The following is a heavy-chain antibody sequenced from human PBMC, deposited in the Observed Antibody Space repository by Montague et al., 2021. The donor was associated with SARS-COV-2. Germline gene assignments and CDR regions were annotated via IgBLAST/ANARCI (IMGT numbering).Heavy chain of an antibody. CDR1: GGSVGGYF. V-gene: IGHV4-59*02. CDR3: AREYRLRYLEWTGTRYDYYGMDI. D-gene: IGHD3-3*01. Sequence: SETLSLTCTVSGGSVGGYFWSWIRQPPGKGLEWIGFNSDRGRSNYNPSLRSRVAISIDTADNRLSLNLGSVTAADTAVYCCAREYRLRYLEWTGTRYDYYGMDIWGQGTTVTVSS. CDR2: NSDRGRS. J-gene: IGHJ6*02.